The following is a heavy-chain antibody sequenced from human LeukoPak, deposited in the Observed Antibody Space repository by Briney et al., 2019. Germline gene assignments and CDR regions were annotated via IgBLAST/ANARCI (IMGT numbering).Heavy chain of an antibody. Sequence: SETLSLTCAVYGGSFSGYYWSWIRQPPGKGLEWIGEINHSGSTSYNPSLKSRVTMSVDTSKNQFSLKLTSVTAADTAVYYCALCSRERHYFYYYYHMDVWGTGTTVTVSS. J-gene: IGHJ6*03. CDR2: INHSGST. V-gene: IGHV4-34*01. CDR1: GGSFSGYY. CDR3: ALCSRERHYFYYYYHMDV. D-gene: IGHD3-10*02.